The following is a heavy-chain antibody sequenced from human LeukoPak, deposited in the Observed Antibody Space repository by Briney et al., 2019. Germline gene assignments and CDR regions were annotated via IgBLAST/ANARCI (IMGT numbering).Heavy chain of an antibody. V-gene: IGHV3-23*01. CDR2: IYGSGDSR. Sequence: IYGSGDSRYYADSVKGRFTISSDKSKTTLYLQMNSLTAEDTAVYCCATGGYDYVAIGYFDYWGQGTLVTVSS. CDR3: ATGGYDYVAIGYFDY. J-gene: IGHJ4*02. D-gene: IGHD5-12*01.